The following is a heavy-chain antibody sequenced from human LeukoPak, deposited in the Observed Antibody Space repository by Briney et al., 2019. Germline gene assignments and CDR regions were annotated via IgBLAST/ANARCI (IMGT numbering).Heavy chain of an antibody. CDR3: ARGVAAPGTGGLSWFDP. CDR1: GGSISTNY. V-gene: IGHV4-59*01. D-gene: IGHD6-13*01. CDR2: IFYSGRN. J-gene: IGHJ5*02. Sequence: SETLSLTCTVSGGSISTNYWSWIRQPPGKGLEWIGNIFYSGRNNYNPSLRSRVTMSVDTSKNQFSLSLSSVTAADTAVYYCARGVAAPGTGGLSWFDPWGQGTLVTVSS.